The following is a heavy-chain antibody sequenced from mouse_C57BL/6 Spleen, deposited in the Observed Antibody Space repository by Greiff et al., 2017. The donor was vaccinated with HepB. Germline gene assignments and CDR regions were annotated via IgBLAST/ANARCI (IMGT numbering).Heavy chain of an antibody. CDR1: GYTLTSYW. CDR3: ARATVVATNFDY. Sequence: QVQLQQPGAELVRPGSSVKLSCKASGYTLTSYWMHWVKQRPIQGLEWIGNIDPSDSETHYNQKFKDKATLTVDKSSSTAYMQLSSLTSEDSAVYYCARATVVATNFDYWGQGTTLTVSS. V-gene: IGHV1-52*01. J-gene: IGHJ2*01. CDR2: IDPSDSET. D-gene: IGHD1-1*01.